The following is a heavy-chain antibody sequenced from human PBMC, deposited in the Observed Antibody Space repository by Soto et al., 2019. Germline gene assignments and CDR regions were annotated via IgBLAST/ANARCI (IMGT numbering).Heavy chain of an antibody. D-gene: IGHD7-27*01. V-gene: IGHV3-21*01. Sequence: GGSLRLSCAASGFTFSSYSMNWFRQAPGKGLEWVSSISSSSSYIYYADSVKGRFTISRDNAKNSLYLQMNSLRAEETAVYYDERDKGNWGSTAFDIRGQGTMV. CDR2: ISSSSSYI. J-gene: IGHJ3*02. CDR1: GFTFSSYS. CDR3: ERDKGNWGSTAFDI.